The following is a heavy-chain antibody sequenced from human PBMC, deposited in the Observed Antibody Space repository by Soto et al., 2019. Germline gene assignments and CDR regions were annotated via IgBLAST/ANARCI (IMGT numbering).Heavy chain of an antibody. CDR2: ISGSGGST. J-gene: IGHJ6*02. V-gene: IGHV3-23*01. Sequence: GGSLRLSCAASGFTFSIYAMSWVRQAPGKGLEWVSAISGSGGSTYYADSVKGRFTISRDNSKNTLYPQMNSLRAEDTAVYYCGPPYYYYGMDVWGQGTTVTVSS. CDR3: GPPYYYYGMDV. CDR1: GFTFSIYA.